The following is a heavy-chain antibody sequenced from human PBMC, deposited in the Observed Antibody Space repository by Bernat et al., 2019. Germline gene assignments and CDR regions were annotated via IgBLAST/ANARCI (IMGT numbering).Heavy chain of an antibody. CDR3: GREASDVDTAMAPLMDSMGFDP. D-gene: IGHD5-18*01. CDR2: IWYAGSNK. J-gene: IGHJ5*02. V-gene: IGHV3-33*01. Sequence: QVQLVESGGGVVQPGRFLRLSCAASGFTFSSYGMHWVRQAPGKGREWVAVIWYAGSNKYYADSVKGRFTISRDNSKNTLYLQMNSLRAEDTAVYYCGREASDVDTAMAPLMDSMGFDPWGKGTLVTVSS. CDR1: GFTFSSYG.